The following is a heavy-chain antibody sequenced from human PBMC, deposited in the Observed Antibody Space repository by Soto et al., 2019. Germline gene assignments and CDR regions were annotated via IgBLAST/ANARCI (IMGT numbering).Heavy chain of an antibody. CDR2: IYWYDDK. CDR3: AHKGAGHSGFKY. D-gene: IGHD6-19*01. CDR1: GFSLSTSGVG. Sequence: QITLKESGPTLVKPTQTLTLACTFSGFSLSTSGVGVGWIRQPPGKALEWLALIYWYDDKRYSPSLKSRLTITKDTSKNQVVLTMTNMDPVDTATDYCAHKGAGHSGFKYWGQGTLVTVSS. V-gene: IGHV2-5*01. J-gene: IGHJ4*02.